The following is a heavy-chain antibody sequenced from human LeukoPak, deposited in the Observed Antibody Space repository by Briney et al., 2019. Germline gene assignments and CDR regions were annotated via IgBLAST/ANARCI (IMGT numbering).Heavy chain of an antibody. D-gene: IGHD4-23*01. J-gene: IGHJ4*02. V-gene: IGHV3-30*03. CDR2: VSYDGSNK. CDR3: ARISYGGQFDY. Sequence: QPWRSPRLSCAASGFTFSSYGMHWVRQAPGKGLEWVAVVSYDGSNKYYADSVKGRFTISRDNSKNTLYLQMNSLRAEDTAVYYCARISYGGQFDYWGQGTLDTLPS. CDR1: GFTFSSYG.